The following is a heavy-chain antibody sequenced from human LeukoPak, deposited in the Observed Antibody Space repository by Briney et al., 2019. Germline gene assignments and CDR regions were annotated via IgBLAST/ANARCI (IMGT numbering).Heavy chain of an antibody. D-gene: IGHD1-26*01. V-gene: IGHV3-21*01. CDR3: ARDPVVGATQYDY. J-gene: IGHJ4*02. Sequence: GGSLRLSCAASGFTFSSYSMNWVRQAPGKGLEWASSISSSSSYIYYADSVKGRFTISRDNAKNSLYLQMNSLRAEDTAVYYCARDPVVGATQYDYWGQGTLVTVSS. CDR2: ISSSSSYI. CDR1: GFTFSSYS.